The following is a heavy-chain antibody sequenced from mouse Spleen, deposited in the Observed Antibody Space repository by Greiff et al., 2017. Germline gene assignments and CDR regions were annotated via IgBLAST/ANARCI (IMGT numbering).Heavy chain of an antibody. CDR3: ARGSYYGSSYKFDY. CDR2: IYPGSGNT. J-gene: IGHJ2*01. V-gene: IGHV1-84*01. Sequence: LMESGPELVKPGASVKISCKASGYTFTDYYINWVKQRPGQGLEWIGWIYPGSGNTKYNEKFKGKATLTVDTSSSTAYMQLSSLTSEDSAVYFCARGSYYGSSYKFDYWGQGTTLTVSS. D-gene: IGHD1-1*01. CDR1: GYTFTDYY.